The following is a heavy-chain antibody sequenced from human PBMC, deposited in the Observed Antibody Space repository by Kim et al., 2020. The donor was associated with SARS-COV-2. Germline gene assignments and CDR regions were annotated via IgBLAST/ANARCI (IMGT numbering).Heavy chain of an antibody. CDR3: ANLPGPGDWGYFDY. D-gene: IGHD7-27*01. V-gene: IGHV3-23*01. J-gene: IGHJ4*02. Sequence: ADSVEGRFTIARAISRNALYLQMNSLRAEDTAVYYCANLPGPGDWGYFDYWGQGTLVTVSS.